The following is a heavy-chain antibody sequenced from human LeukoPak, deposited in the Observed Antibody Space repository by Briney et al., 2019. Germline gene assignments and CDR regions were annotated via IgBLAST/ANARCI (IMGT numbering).Heavy chain of an antibody. Sequence: SETLSLTCAVYGGSFRGYYWSWIGQPPGKGREWMGEINHSGSTNYKPSLKSRVTISVATSKIQFSLKLSSVTAADTAVYYCARMPKRFGELSIGACDIWGQGTMVTVSS. D-gene: IGHD3-10*01. V-gene: IGHV4-34*01. CDR1: GGSFRGYY. CDR2: INHSGST. CDR3: ARMPKRFGELSIGACDI. J-gene: IGHJ3*02.